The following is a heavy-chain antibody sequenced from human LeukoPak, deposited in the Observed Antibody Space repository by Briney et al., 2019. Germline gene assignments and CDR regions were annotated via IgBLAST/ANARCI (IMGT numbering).Heavy chain of an antibody. Sequence: GGSLRLSCAASGCTFDDYAMHWVRQAPGKGLEWVSGISWNSGSTGYADSVKGRFTISRDNAKNSLFLQMNSLRAEDTALYYCARALGDYYYYYYMDVWGKGTTVTVSS. V-gene: IGHV3-9*01. CDR1: GCTFDDYA. CDR3: ARALGDYYYYYYMDV. D-gene: IGHD2-21*02. J-gene: IGHJ6*03. CDR2: ISWNSGST.